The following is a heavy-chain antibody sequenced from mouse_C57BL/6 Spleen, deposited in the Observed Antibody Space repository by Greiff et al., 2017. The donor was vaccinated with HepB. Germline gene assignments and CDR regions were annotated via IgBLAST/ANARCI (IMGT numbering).Heavy chain of an antibody. CDR3: VRPGATVVYWYFDV. D-gene: IGHD1-1*01. CDR2: IDPANGNT. V-gene: IGHV14-3*01. J-gene: IGHJ1*03. Sequence: EVQRKKGGAERGRKGEEGKGEGTDSGFNKKNKERKGMKKWPEQGLEWIGRIDPANGNTKYAPKFQGKATITADTSSNTAYLQLSSLTSEDTAIYYCVRPGATVVYWYFDVWGTGTTVTVSS. CDR1: GFNKKNKE.